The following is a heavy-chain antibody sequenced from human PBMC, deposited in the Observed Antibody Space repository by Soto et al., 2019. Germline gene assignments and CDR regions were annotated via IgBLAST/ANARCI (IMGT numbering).Heavy chain of an antibody. CDR1: EFTFSNYA. Sequence: GRSLRLSCVASEFTFSNYAMNWVRQAPGEGPEWVSLISSSGGSTYYADSVKGRFSISRDNSKNTLYLQMNSLRVEDTAIYYCAKDIQGRGATTGDDAFDIWGQGKMVTVSS. CDR3: AKDIQGRGATTGDDAFDI. V-gene: IGHV3-23*01. CDR2: ISSSGGST. D-gene: IGHD1-1*01. J-gene: IGHJ3*02.